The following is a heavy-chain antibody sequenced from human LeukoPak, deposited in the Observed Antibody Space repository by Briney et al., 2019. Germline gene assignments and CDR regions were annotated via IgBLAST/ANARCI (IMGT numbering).Heavy chain of an antibody. CDR2: INPNSGGT. V-gene: IGHV1-2*02. J-gene: IGHJ4*02. CDR3: VGVEMATRTDY. CDR1: GYTFTGYY. Sequence: ASVKVSCKAPGYTFTGYYMHWVRQAPGQGLEWMGWINPNSGGTNYAQKFQGRVTMTRDTSISTAYMELSRLRSDDTAVYYCVGVEMATRTDYWGQGTLVTVSS. D-gene: IGHD5-24*01.